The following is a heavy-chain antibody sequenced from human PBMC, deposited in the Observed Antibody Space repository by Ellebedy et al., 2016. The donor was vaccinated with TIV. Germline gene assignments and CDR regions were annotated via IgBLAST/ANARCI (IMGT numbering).Heavy chain of an antibody. CDR1: GGSISSYS. CDR2: IYTSGYT. Sequence: MPSETLSLTCTVSGGSISSYSWNWVRQPAGKGLEWIGRIYTSGYTNYNPSFRSRVTLSFDTSKDQFSLKLSSVTAADTAVYYCARGDRRASMVIFDNWGQGTLVTVSS. J-gene: IGHJ4*02. V-gene: IGHV4-4*07. D-gene: IGHD4/OR15-4a*01. CDR3: ARGDRRASMVIFDN.